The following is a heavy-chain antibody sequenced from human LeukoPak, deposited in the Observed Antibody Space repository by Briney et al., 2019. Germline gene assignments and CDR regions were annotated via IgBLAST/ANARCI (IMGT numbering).Heavy chain of an antibody. J-gene: IGHJ5*02. CDR2: IYHTGNT. V-gene: IGHV4-59*01. CDR3: TRDKWTGGGLSQFDP. CDR1: GGSISDYY. D-gene: IGHD2-8*02. Sequence: PSETLSLTCTVPGGSISDYYWSWIRKPPGKALKWIAYIYHTGNTKVNPSLKSRVTVSVDTSKNQFSLEVTSVTAADTAVYYCTRDKWTGGGLSQFDPWGQGTLVTVSS.